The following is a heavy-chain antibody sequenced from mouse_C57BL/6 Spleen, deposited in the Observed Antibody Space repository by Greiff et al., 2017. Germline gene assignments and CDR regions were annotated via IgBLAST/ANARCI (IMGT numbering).Heavy chain of an antibody. D-gene: IGHD2-5*01. CDR2: IYPGSGST. V-gene: IGHV1-55*01. CDR3: AAYYSNYETVDY. J-gene: IGHJ2*01. CDR1: GYTFTSYW. Sequence: QVQLQQPGAELVRPGASVTMSCKASGYTFTSYWITWVKQRPGQGLEWIGDIYPGSGSTNYNEKFKSKATLTVDTSSSTAYMQLSSLTSEDSAVYYCAAYYSNYETVDYWGQSTTLTVSS.